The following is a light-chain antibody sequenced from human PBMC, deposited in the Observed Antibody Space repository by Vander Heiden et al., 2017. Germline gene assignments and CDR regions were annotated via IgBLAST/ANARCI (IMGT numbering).Light chain of an antibody. Sequence: IQMAQSPSSLSASVGDRVTITCRASQDIRNDLGWYQQKPGKAPKLLIYAASSLQSGVPSRISGSGSGTDFTLTISSLQPEDFATYYCLQDYNFPYTFGQGTTLEIK. J-gene: IGKJ2*01. CDR1: QDIRND. CDR3: LQDYNFPYT. V-gene: IGKV1-6*01. CDR2: AAS.